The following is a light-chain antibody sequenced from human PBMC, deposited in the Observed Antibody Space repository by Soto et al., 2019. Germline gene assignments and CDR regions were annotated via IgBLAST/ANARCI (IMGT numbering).Light chain of an antibody. Sequence: EIVLTQSPGTLSLSPGERATLSCRASQSVSNNYLAWYQQKPGQAPRLLIYGASNRATGIPDRFSGSGSGTDFTLTISRLEPEDFAVYYCQKYGSSGTFGQRTRWIS. J-gene: IGKJ1*01. V-gene: IGKV3-20*01. CDR2: GAS. CDR1: QSVSNNY. CDR3: QKYGSSGT.